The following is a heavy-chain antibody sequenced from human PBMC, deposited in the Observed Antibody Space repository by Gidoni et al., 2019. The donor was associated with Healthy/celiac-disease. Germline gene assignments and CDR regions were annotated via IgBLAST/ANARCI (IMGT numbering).Heavy chain of an antibody. CDR2: ISYDGSNK. CDR3: ARAEEYMIVVVIDY. Sequence: QVQLVESGGGVVQPGRSLRLSCAASGFTFSSYAMHWVRQAPGKGLEWVAVISYDGSNKYYADSVKGRFTISRDNSKNTLYLQMNSLRAEDTAVYYCARAEEYMIVVVIDYWGQGTLVTVSS. V-gene: IGHV3-30-3*01. J-gene: IGHJ4*02. CDR1: GFTFSSYA. D-gene: IGHD3-22*01.